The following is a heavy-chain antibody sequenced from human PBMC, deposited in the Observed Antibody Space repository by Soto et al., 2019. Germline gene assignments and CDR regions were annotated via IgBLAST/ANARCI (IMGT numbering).Heavy chain of an antibody. Sequence: ASVKVSCKASGYTFTGYYMHWVRQAPGQGLEWMGWINPNSGGTNYAQKFQGWVTMTRDTSISTAYMELSRLRSDDTAVYYCARDRQDCSGGSCRRPNAFDIWGQGTMVTVSS. J-gene: IGHJ3*02. CDR3: ARDRQDCSGGSCRRPNAFDI. CDR2: INPNSGGT. CDR1: GYTFTGYY. V-gene: IGHV1-2*04. D-gene: IGHD2-15*01.